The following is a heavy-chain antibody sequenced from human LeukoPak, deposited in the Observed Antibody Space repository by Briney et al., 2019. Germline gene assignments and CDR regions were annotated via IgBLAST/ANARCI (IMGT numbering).Heavy chain of an antibody. V-gene: IGHV3-49*04. J-gene: IGHJ6*04. Sequence: GGSLRLSCTASGFTFDDYAMSWVRQAPGKGLEWVGFIRSKAYGGTTEYAASVKGRFTVSRDDSKSIAYLQMNSLKTEDTAVYYCTEAPRTTTVTYYYGMDVWGKGITVTVSS. CDR1: GFTFDDYA. CDR2: IRSKAYGGTT. D-gene: IGHD4-17*01. CDR3: TEAPRTTTVTYYYGMDV.